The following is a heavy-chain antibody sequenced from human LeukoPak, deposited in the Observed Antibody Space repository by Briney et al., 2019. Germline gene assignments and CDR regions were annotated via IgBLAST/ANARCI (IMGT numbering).Heavy chain of an antibody. Sequence: SETLSLTCTVSGGSIRSYYWSWIRQPAGKELEWIGRIYTSGSTNYNPSLKSRITMSVDTSKNQFSLKLSSVTAADTAVYYCARGALLWFGAKMEYYFDYWGQGTPLTVSS. J-gene: IGHJ4*02. V-gene: IGHV4-4*07. CDR2: IYTSGST. D-gene: IGHD3-10*01. CDR3: ARGALLWFGAKMEYYFDY. CDR1: GGSIRSYY.